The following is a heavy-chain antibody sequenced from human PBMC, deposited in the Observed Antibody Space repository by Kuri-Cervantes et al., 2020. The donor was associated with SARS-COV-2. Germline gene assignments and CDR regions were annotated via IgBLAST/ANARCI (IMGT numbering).Heavy chain of an antibody. V-gene: IGHV4-61*01. Sequence: SETLSLTCTVSGGSVSSGSYYWSWIRQPPGKGLEWIGYIYYSGSTNYNPSLKSRVTMPVDTSKNQFSLKLSSVTAADTAVYYCARLPALPWYFDYWGQGTLVTVSS. CDR1: GGSVSSGSYY. J-gene: IGHJ4*02. CDR2: IYYSGST. CDR3: ARLPALPWYFDY.